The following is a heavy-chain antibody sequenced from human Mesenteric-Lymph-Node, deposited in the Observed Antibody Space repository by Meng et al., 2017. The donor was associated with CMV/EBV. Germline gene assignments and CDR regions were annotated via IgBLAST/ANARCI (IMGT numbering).Heavy chain of an antibody. D-gene: IGHD5-12*01. CDR3: ARQGYSGYDLNY. CDR1: RYSFITYW. Sequence: KVSCKGSRYSFITYWIGWVRQMPGKGLEWMGIIYPGDSDIRYSPSFQGQVTISADKSISTAYLQWSSLKASDTAMYYCARQGYSGYDLNYWGQGTLVTVSS. CDR2: IYPGDSDI. J-gene: IGHJ4*02. V-gene: IGHV5-51*01.